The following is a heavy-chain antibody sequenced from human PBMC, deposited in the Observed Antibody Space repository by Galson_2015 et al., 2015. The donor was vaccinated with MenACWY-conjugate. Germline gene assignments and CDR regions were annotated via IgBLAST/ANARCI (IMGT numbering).Heavy chain of an antibody. CDR3: VRGGSKVTPSFAY. CDR1: GFTFSDHY. V-gene: IGHV3-72*01. Sequence: SLRLSCAASGFTFSDHYMDWVRQAPGKGLEWVARIRNKTIGYTTEYAATVKGRFTISRDDSKKSLYLQMKSLKSEDTAVYYCVRGGSKVTPSFAYWGQGAVVTVSS. CDR2: IRNKTIGYTT. D-gene: IGHD2-21*02. J-gene: IGHJ4*02.